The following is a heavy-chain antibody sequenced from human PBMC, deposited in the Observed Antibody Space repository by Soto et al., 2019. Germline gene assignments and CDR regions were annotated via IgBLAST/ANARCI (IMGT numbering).Heavy chain of an antibody. V-gene: IGHV1-58*02. CDR1: GFTFTSSA. CDR2: IVVGSGNT. D-gene: IGHD3-3*01. CDR3: AAASYDFWSGYYRFDY. J-gene: IGHJ4*02. Sequence: VSCKASGFTFTSSAMQWVRQARGQRLEWIGWIVVGSGNTNYAQKFQERVTITRDMSTSTAYMELSSLRSEDTAVYYCAAASYDFWSGYYRFDYWGQGTLVTSPQ.